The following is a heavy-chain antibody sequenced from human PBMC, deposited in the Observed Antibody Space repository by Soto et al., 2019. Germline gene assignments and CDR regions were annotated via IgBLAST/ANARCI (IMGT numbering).Heavy chain of an antibody. D-gene: IGHD3-22*01. CDR1: GYSFTSYW. Sequence: SGESLKISCKGSGYSFTSYWISWVRQMPGKGLEWMGRIDPSDSYTNYSPSFQGHVTISADKSISTAYLQWSSLKASDTAMYYCARHAGDYYDSSGYFVVLHSMDVWGQGTTVTVSS. CDR3: ARHAGDYYDSSGYFVVLHSMDV. V-gene: IGHV5-10-1*01. CDR2: IDPSDSYT. J-gene: IGHJ6*02.